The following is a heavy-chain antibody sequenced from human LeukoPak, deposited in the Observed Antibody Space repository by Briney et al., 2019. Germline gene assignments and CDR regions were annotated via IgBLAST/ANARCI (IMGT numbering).Heavy chain of an antibody. D-gene: IGHD3-22*01. J-gene: IGHJ1*01. Sequence: GGSLRLSCAASGFTLSRYWMHWVRQAPGKGLVWVSRINGDGSTTSYADSVKGGFTISSDNAKNTLYLQMNSLRAEDTAVYYCATGNYYDSRGYYTFGHWGQGTLVTVSS. CDR1: GFTLSRYW. CDR2: INGDGSTT. CDR3: ATGNYYDSRGYYTFGH. V-gene: IGHV3-74*01.